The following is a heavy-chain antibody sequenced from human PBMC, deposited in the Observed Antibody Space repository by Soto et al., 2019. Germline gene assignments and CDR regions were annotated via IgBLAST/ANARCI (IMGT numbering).Heavy chain of an antibody. J-gene: IGHJ4*02. CDR2: IYYSGST. CDR1: GGSISSYY. V-gene: IGHV4-59*01. CDR3: ARDYHRSFDY. D-gene: IGHD2-2*01. Sequence: SETLSLTCTVSGGSISSYYWSWIRQPPGKGLEWIGYIYYSGSTNYNPSLKSRVTISVDTSKNQFSLKLSSVTAADTAVYYCARDYHRSFDYWGQGTLVTVSS.